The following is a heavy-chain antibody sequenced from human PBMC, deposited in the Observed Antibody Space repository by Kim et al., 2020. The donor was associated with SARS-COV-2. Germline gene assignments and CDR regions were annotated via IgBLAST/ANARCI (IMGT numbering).Heavy chain of an antibody. D-gene: IGHD3-9*01. V-gene: IGHV3-23*01. Sequence: GGSLRLSCAASGFTFSSYAMSWVRQAPGKGLEWVSAISGSGGSTYYADSVKGRFTISRDNSKNTLYLQMNSLRAEDTAVYYCAKDRTYYDILTGYYMVQLWDYWGQGTLVTVSS. CDR1: GFTFSSYA. CDR2: ISGSGGST. CDR3: AKDRTYYDILTGYYMVQLWDY. J-gene: IGHJ4*02.